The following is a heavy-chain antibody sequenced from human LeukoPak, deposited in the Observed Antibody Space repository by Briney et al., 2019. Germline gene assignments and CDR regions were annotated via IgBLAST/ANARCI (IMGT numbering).Heavy chain of an antibody. Sequence: GRSLRLSCAASGFTFGSYAMHWVRQAPGKGLEWVAVISHDGSNKYYADSVKGRFTISRDNSKNTLYLQMNSLRTEDTAVYYCARGSRAIVATKFARGRYMDVWGKGTTVTVSS. CDR1: GFTFGSYA. CDR3: ARGSRAIVATKFARGRYMDV. CDR2: ISHDGSNK. D-gene: IGHD5-12*01. J-gene: IGHJ6*03. V-gene: IGHV3-30*04.